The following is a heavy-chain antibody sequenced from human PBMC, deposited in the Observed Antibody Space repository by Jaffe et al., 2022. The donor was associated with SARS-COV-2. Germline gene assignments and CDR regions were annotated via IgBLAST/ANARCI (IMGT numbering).Heavy chain of an antibody. CDR1: GGSISSSNW. Sequence: QVQLQESGPGLVKPSGTLSLTCAVSGGSISSSNWWSWVRQPPGKGLEWIGEIYHSGSTNYNPSLKSRVTISVDKSKNQFSLKLSSVTAADTAVYYCARDGSIAAAGNTGAFDIWGQGTMVTVSS. J-gene: IGHJ3*02. D-gene: IGHD6-13*01. CDR3: ARDGSIAAAGNTGAFDI. CDR2: IYHSGST. V-gene: IGHV4-4*02.